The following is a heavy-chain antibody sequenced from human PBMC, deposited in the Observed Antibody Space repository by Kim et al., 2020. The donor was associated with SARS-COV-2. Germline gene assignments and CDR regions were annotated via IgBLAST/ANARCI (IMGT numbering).Heavy chain of an antibody. CDR3: ARGVFAMARGRPHWFDP. CDR2: IFYRGSP. V-gene: IGHV4-59*13. D-gene: IGHD3-10*01. CDR1: NGSINAYY. Sequence: SETLSLTCNVSNGSINAYYWSWIRQPPGKGLEWIGYIFYRGSPNHNPSLKSRVSISADASKNQISLKLTSVTAADTAIYYCARGVFAMARGRPHWFDPWGQGTLVTVSS. J-gene: IGHJ5*02.